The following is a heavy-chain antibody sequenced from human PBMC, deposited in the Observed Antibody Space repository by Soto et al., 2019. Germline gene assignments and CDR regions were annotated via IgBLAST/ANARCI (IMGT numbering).Heavy chain of an antibody. J-gene: IGHJ6*02. D-gene: IGHD6-13*01. CDR1: GYTFTSYG. Sequence: QVQLVQSGAEVKKPGASVKVSCKASGYTFTSYGISWVRQAPGQGLEWIGWISAYNGTTNYAQKLQGRVTMTTDTSTSTAYMELRSLRSDDTAVYYCARVYLGIAAAAPYGMDVWGQGTTVTVSS. V-gene: IGHV1-18*01. CDR2: ISAYNGTT. CDR3: ARVYLGIAAAAPYGMDV.